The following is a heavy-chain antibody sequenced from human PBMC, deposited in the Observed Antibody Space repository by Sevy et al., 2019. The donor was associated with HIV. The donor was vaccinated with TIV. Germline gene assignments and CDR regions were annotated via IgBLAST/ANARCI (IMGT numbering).Heavy chain of an antibody. CDR1: GFTFSKYS. V-gene: IGHV3-23*01. Sequence: GGSLRLSCAASGFTFSKYSMSWVRQPPGKGLEWAPTFSFGGGRITTAETVKGGFTISRDNSKSSVYLQMNNLRPEDTAVYYCAREGCTKPHDYWGQGTLVTVSS. D-gene: IGHD2-8*01. J-gene: IGHJ4*02. CDR3: AREGCTKPHDY. CDR2: FSFGGGRI.